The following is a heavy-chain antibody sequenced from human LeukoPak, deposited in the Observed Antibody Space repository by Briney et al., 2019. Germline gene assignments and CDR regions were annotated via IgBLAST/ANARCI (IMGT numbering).Heavy chain of an antibody. D-gene: IGHD3-22*01. J-gene: IGHJ5*02. CDR3: ARGSSGTEGFDP. CDR2: ISVYNDNT. CDR1: GYTSTSYP. V-gene: IGHV1-18*01. Sequence: ASVKVSCKASGYTSTSYPISWVRQAPGQGLEWMGWISVYNDNTKYAQKLQGRVTMTTDTSTSTAYMELRNLKYDDTAVYYCARGSSGTEGFDPWGQGTLVTVSS.